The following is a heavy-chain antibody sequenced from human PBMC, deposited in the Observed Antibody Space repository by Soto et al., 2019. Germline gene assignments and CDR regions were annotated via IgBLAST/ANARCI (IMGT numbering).Heavy chain of an antibody. Sequence: QVQLVESGGGVVQPGRSLRLSCAASGFTFSSYGMHWVRQAPGKGLEWVAVIWYDGSNKYYADSVKGRFTISRDNSKNTLYLQMNSLRAEDTAVYYCARSGGDSSGYYNWYFDLWGRGTLVTVSS. D-gene: IGHD3-22*01. J-gene: IGHJ2*01. V-gene: IGHV3-33*01. CDR3: ARSGGDSSGYYNWYFDL. CDR1: GFTFSSYG. CDR2: IWYDGSNK.